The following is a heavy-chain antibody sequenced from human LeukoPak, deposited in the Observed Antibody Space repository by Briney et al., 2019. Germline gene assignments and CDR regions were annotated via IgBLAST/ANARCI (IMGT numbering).Heavy chain of an antibody. CDR3: AKDPGYSSGWLLDY. J-gene: IGHJ4*02. CDR2: ISSSSSYT. D-gene: IGHD6-19*01. V-gene: IGHV3-11*06. CDR1: GFTFSDYY. Sequence: GGSLRLSCAASGFTFSDYYMSWIRQAPGKGLEWVSYISSSSSYTNYADSVKGRFTISRDNSKNTLYLQMNSLRAEDTAVYYCAKDPGYSSGWLLDYWGQGTLVTVSS.